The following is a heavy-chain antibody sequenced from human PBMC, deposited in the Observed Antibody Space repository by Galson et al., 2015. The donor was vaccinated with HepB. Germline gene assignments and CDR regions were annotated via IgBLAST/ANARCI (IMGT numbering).Heavy chain of an antibody. CDR2: INTNTGNP. V-gene: IGHV7-4-1*02. J-gene: IGHJ4*02. D-gene: IGHD3-16*02. Sequence: SVKVSCKASGYTFTSYAMNWVRQAPGQGLEWMGWINTNTGNPTYAQGFTGRFVFSLDTSVSTAYLQISSLKAEDTAVYYCARGREISSWGSYRPGYFDYWGQGTLVTVSS. CDR1: GYTFTSYA. CDR3: ARGREISSWGSYRPGYFDY.